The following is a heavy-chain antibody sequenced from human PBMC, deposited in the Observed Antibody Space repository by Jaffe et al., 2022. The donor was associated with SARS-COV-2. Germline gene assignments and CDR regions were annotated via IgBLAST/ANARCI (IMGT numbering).Heavy chain of an antibody. CDR2: IKSKTDGGTT. CDR1: GFTFSNAW. V-gene: IGHV3-15*01. CDR3: TTVLRWELLSYYYGMDV. J-gene: IGHJ6*02. Sequence: EVQLVESGGGLVKPGGSLRLSCAASGFTFSNAWMSWVRQAPGKGLEWVGRIKSKTDGGTTDYAAPVKGRFTISRDDSKNTLYLQMNSLKTEDTAVYYCTTVLRWELLSYYYGMDVWGQGTTVTVSS. D-gene: IGHD1-26*01.